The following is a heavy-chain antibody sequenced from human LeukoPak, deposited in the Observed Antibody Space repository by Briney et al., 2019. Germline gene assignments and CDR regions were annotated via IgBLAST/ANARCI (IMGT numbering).Heavy chain of an antibody. CDR1: RFTFSSYW. CDR3: AGGNAHALDI. D-gene: IGHD1-1*01. V-gene: IGHV3-74*01. J-gene: IGHJ3*02. Sequence: GGPLRLSCAASRFTFSSYWMHWVRQAPGKGLVWVSRINTDESGTSYADSVKGRFTISRDNAKNTLYLQMNSLRAEDTAVYYCAGGNAHALDIWGQGTMVTVSS. CDR2: INTDESGT.